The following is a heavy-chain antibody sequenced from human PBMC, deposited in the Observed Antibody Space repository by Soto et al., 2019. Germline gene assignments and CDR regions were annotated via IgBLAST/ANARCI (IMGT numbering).Heavy chain of an antibody. D-gene: IGHD1-26*01. CDR1: GGSISSYY. J-gene: IGHJ4*02. CDR3: ARHGLGLDY. CDR2: IHYSGST. Sequence: SETLSLTCTVSGGSISSYYWSWIRQPPGKGLEWIAYIHYSGSTDYNPSLKSRVTISLDKSKNQFSLKLTSVTAADTAVYHCARHGLGLDYWGQGTLVTVSS. V-gene: IGHV4-59*08.